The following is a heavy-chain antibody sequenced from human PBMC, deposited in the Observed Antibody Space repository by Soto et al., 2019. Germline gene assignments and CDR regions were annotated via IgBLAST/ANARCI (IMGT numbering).Heavy chain of an antibody. J-gene: IGHJ4*02. CDR3: ARALPRIAASREGDY. CDR2: INPSGGST. V-gene: IGHV1-46*01. D-gene: IGHD6-6*01. Sequence: QVQLVQSGAEVKKPGASVKVSCKASGYTFTSYYMHWVRQAPGQGPEWVGIINPSGGSTSYAQNFQGRITMTGATSTSTVYMELSSLRSEDTAVYYCARALPRIAASREGDYWGQGTLVTVSS. CDR1: GYTFTSYY.